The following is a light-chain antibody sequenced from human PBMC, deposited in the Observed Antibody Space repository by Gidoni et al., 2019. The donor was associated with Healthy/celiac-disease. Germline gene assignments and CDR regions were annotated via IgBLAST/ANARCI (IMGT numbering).Light chain of an antibody. CDR3: SSDTSSSRYV. CDR1: SSDVGGYNY. J-gene: IGLJ1*01. Sequence: QSALTQPASVSGSPGQSITISCTGTSSDVGGYNYVSWYQQYPGKDPKLMIYDVSNRPSGVSNRFSGSKSGNTASLTISGLQAEDEADYYCSSDTSSSRYVFGTGTKVTVL. CDR2: DVS. V-gene: IGLV2-14*01.